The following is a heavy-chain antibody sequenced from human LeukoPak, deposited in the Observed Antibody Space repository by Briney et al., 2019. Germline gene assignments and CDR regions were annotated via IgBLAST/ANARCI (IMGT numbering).Heavy chain of an antibody. CDR1: GGSISGYY. J-gene: IGHJ2*01. Sequence: PSETLSLTCTVSGGSISGYYWSWIWQPPGKGLEWIGYIYSSGSTNYNPSLKSRVTISVDTSKNQFSLKLSSVTAADTAVYYCASKSGEMAAGWYFDLWGRGTLVTVSS. CDR3: ASKSGEMAAGWYFDL. D-gene: IGHD5-24*01. V-gene: IGHV4-59*01. CDR2: IYSSGST.